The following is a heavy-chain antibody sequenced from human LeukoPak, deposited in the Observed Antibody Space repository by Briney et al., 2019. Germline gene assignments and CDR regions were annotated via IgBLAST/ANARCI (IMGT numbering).Heavy chain of an antibody. Sequence: GGSLRLSCVASGFTFSGYWMSWVRQAPGKGLEWVANINQDGSDQRYVDSVKGLFTISRDNTKNSLYLQMNSLRAEDTAFYCCARGSGREWFDPWGQGTLVTVSS. CDR3: ARGSGREWFDP. V-gene: IGHV3-7*03. D-gene: IGHD3-10*01. CDR2: INQDGSDQ. J-gene: IGHJ5*02. CDR1: GFTFSGYW.